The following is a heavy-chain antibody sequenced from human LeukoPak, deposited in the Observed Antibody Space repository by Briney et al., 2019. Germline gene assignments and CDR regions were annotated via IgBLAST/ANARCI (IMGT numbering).Heavy chain of an antibody. CDR2: VYYSGTT. J-gene: IGHJ4*02. CDR1: GGSISSYY. D-gene: IGHD3-22*01. CDR3: ARTQGYYDSSGYQTSFDY. Sequence: PSETLSLTCTVSGGSISSYYWSWIRQPPGKRLEWIGYVYYSGTTNYNPSLKSRVTMSVDTSKNHFSLKLSSVTAADTAVYYCARTQGYYDSSGYQTSFDYWGQGTLVTVSS. V-gene: IGHV4-59*01.